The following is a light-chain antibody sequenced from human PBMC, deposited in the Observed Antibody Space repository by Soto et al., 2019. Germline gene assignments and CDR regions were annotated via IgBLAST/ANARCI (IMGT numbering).Light chain of an antibody. V-gene: IGLV2-23*01. CDR3: CSHAGSSTFPYV. CDR1: SSDVGSYNL. Sequence: QSVLTQPASVSGSPGQSITISCTGTSSDVGSYNLVSWYQQHPGKAPKLMIYEGSKRPSGVSNRFSGSKSGNTASLTISGLQAEDEADYYCCSHAGSSTFPYVFGTGTKVTV. J-gene: IGLJ1*01. CDR2: EGS.